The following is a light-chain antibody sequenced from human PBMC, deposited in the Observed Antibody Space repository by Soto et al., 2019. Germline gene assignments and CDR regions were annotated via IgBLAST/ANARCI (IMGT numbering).Light chain of an antibody. V-gene: IGKV3-20*01. CDR3: HQYGSSPWT. CDR1: QSVGSY. Sequence: VVLTQSPATLSLSPGARATLSCRASQSVGSYLGWYQQKPGQAPRLLIYDASNRATGIPDRFSGSGSGTDFSLTISRLEPEDFAVYYCHQYGSSPWTFGQGTKVDIK. CDR2: DAS. J-gene: IGKJ1*01.